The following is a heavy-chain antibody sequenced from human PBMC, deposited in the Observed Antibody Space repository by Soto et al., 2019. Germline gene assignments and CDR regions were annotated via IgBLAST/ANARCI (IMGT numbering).Heavy chain of an antibody. CDR1: GFTVRTYG. Sequence: QVQLVESGGGVVQPGRSLRLSCAVSGFTVRTYGMHWVRQAPGKGLEWVAVISRDGGTKYYADSVKGRFTISRDNSRNTLFLEMNSLRGDDMAVYYCTGGVASGYWGQGTLVTVSS. D-gene: IGHD2-8*02. V-gene: IGHV3-30*03. CDR3: TGGVASGY. CDR2: ISRDGGTK. J-gene: IGHJ4*02.